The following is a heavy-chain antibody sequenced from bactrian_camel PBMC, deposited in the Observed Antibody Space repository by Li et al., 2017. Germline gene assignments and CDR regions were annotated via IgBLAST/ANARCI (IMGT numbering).Heavy chain of an antibody. Sequence: DVQLVESGGGLVQPGGSLRLSCAASGFIFSSYGMSWARQAPGRGLEWISAINGGGGSTFYADSVKGRFTISRDNAKSTLYLQLNSLKTEDTAMYYCAARRDRLVGYGCDENYFLDHSGYPLVSSVVGQGTQVTVS. V-gene: IGHV3S40*01. CDR1: GFIFSSYG. J-gene: IGHJ4*01. CDR2: INGGGGST. D-gene: IGHD3*01.